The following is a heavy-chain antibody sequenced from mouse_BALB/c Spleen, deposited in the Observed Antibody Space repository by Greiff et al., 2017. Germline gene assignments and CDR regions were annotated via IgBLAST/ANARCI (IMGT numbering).Heavy chain of an antibody. J-gene: IGHJ4*01. Sequence: QVQLQQSGAELVRPGSSVKISCKASGYAFSSYWMNWVKQRPGQGLEWIGQIYPGDGDTNYNGKFKGKATLTADKSSSTAYMQFSSLTSEDSAVYFCASGILRDYAMDYWGQGTSLTVSA. V-gene: IGHV1-80*01. D-gene: IGHD4-1*01. CDR2: IYPGDGDT. CDR3: ASGILRDYAMDY. CDR1: GYAFSSYW.